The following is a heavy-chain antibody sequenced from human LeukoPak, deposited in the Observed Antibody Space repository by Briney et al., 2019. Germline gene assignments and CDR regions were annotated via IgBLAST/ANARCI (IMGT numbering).Heavy chain of an antibody. Sequence: GESLQISCKGSGYSFTSYWIGWGRPMPGKGVGGMGIIYPGDCDTRYSPSFQGQVTISADKSISTAYLQWSSLKASDTAMYYCARLPHYYDSSGYYYYGMDVWGQGTTVTVSS. J-gene: IGHJ6*02. V-gene: IGHV5-51*01. CDR2: IYPGDCDT. CDR1: GYSFTSYW. CDR3: ARLPHYYDSSGYYYYGMDV. D-gene: IGHD3-22*01.